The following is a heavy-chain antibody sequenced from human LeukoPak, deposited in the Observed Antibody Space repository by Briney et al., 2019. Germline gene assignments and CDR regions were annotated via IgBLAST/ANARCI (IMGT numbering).Heavy chain of an antibody. CDR2: VNPYSGGT. Sequence: ASVKVSCKASGYTXTGYYMHWVRQAPGQGLEWMGWVNPYSGGTNYAQKFQGRVTMTRDTSISTAYMELSSLRSDDSAVYYCARRIEGAYGDYFQHWGQGTLVTVSS. J-gene: IGHJ1*01. CDR1: GYTXTGYY. V-gene: IGHV1-2*02. D-gene: IGHD1-26*01. CDR3: ARRIEGAYGDYFQH.